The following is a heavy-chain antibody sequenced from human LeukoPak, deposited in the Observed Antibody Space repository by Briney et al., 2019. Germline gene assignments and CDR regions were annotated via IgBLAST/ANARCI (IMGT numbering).Heavy chain of an antibody. CDR3: ASFVRAADAFDI. D-gene: IGHD3-16*02. CDR2: INHSGST. J-gene: IGHJ3*02. CDR1: GGSFSGYY. Sequence: PSETLPLTCAVYGGSFSGYYWSWIRQPPGKGLEWIGEINHSGSTNYNPSLKSRVTISVDTSKNQFSLKLSSVTAADTAVYYCASFVRAADAFDIWGQGTMVSVSS. V-gene: IGHV4-34*01.